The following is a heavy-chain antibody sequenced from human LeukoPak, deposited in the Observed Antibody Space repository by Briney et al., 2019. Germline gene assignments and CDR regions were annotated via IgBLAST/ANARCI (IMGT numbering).Heavy chain of an antibody. V-gene: IGHV3-23*01. CDR1: GFTFSSYA. CDR3: AKKSRPYYYDSSGYPLDY. Sequence: GSLRLSCAASGFTFSSYAMSWVRQAPGKGLEWVSAISGSGGSTYYADSVKGRFTISRDNSKNTLYLQMNSLRAEDTAVYYCAKKSRPYYYDSSGYPLDYWGQGTLVTVSS. D-gene: IGHD3-22*01. CDR2: ISGSGGST. J-gene: IGHJ4*02.